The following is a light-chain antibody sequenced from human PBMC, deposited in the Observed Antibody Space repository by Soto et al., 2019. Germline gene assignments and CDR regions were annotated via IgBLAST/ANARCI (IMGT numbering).Light chain of an antibody. CDR3: QTWDTGARVV. CDR2: LSSDGSH. J-gene: IGLJ2*01. CDR1: SGHSSYA. V-gene: IGLV4-69*01. Sequence: QLVLTQSPSASASLGASVKLTCTLSSGHSSYAIAWHQQQPEKGPRYLMKLSSDGSHSKGDGIPDRFSGSSSGAERYLTISSLQSEDEDDYSCQTWDTGARVVFGGGTKLTVL.